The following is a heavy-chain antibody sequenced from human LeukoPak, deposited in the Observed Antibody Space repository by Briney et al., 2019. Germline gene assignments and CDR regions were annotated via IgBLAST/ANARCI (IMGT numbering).Heavy chain of an antibody. CDR2: ISNSGNSK. V-gene: IGHV3-11*01. Sequence: GGSLRLSCAVSGFFFSDYYMGWIRQPPGKGLEWVAYISNSGNSKDYAESVQGRFTISRDNAKNSLSLQMNSLRVEDTAVYYCARDRYGSKSYYSFDSWGQGTLVTVSS. J-gene: IGHJ4*02. CDR1: GFFFSDYY. D-gene: IGHD3-10*01. CDR3: ARDRYGSKSYYSFDS.